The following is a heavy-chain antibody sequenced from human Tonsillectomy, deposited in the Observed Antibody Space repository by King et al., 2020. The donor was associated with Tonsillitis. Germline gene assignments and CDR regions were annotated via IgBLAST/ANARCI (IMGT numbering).Heavy chain of an antibody. Sequence: VQLVESGGGLVQPGSSLRLSCAASGFTFDDYAMHWVRQAPGKGLEWVSGISWNSGSIGYADSVKGRFTISRDNAKNSLYLQMNSLRAEDTALYYCAKDIYGSDYWGQGTLVTVSS. CDR3: AKDIYGSDY. D-gene: IGHD3-10*01. J-gene: IGHJ4*02. CDR1: GFTFDDYA. V-gene: IGHV3-9*01. CDR2: ISWNSGSI.